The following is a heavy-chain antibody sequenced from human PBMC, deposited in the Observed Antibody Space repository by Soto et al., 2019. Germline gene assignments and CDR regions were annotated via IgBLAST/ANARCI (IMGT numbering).Heavy chain of an antibody. CDR3: ARPYGAASLDPFDY. CDR2: IYYSGST. D-gene: IGHD2-2*03. V-gene: IGHV4-39*01. CDR1: GGSISSSSYY. J-gene: IGHJ4*02. Sequence: SETLSLTCTVSGGSISSSSYYWGWIRQPPGKGLEWIGSIYYSGSTYHNPSLKSRVTISVDTSKNQFSLKLSSVTAADTAVYYCARPYGAASLDPFDYWGQGTLVTVSS.